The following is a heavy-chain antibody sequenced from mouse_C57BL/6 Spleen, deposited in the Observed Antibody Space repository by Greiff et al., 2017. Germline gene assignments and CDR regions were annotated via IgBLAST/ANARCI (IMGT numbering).Heavy chain of an antibody. Sequence: VQLQESGAELARPGASVKLSCKASGYTFTSYGISWVKQRTGQGLEWIGEIYPRSGNTYYNEKFKGKATLTADKSSSTAYMELRSLTSEDSAVYFCAREELGRGAMDYWGQGTSVTVSS. V-gene: IGHV1-81*01. D-gene: IGHD4-1*01. J-gene: IGHJ4*01. CDR1: GYTFTSYG. CDR2: IYPRSGNT. CDR3: AREELGRGAMDY.